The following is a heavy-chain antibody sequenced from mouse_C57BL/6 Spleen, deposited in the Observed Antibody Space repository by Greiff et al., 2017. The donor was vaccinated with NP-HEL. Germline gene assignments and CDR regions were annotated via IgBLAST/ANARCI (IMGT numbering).Heavy chain of an antibody. V-gene: IGHV1-64*01. CDR2: IHPNSGST. J-gene: IGHJ4*01. Sequence: QVQLKQPGAELVKPGASVKLSCKASGYTFTSYWMHWVKQRPGQGLEWIGMIHPNSGSTNYNEKFKSKATLTVDKSSSTAYMQLSSLTSEDSAVYYCARRGASYYAMDYWGQGTSVTVSS. CDR1: GYTFTSYW. CDR3: ARRGASYYAMDY. D-gene: IGHD3-1*01.